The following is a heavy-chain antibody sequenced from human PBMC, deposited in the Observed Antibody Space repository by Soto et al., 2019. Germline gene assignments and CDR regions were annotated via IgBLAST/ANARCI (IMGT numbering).Heavy chain of an antibody. CDR1: GHKVINYF. D-gene: IGHD5-12*01. J-gene: IGHJ4*02. Sequence: ASVKVSCKASGHKVINYFVHWVRQAPGQGLEWLGKIDPSDNATSYAQKFQGRVTISVDTSKNQFSLKLSSVTAADTAVYYCARVGKRDGYPLSDYWGQGTLVTVSS. CDR3: ARVGKRDGYPLSDY. V-gene: IGHV1-46*01. CDR2: IDPSDNAT.